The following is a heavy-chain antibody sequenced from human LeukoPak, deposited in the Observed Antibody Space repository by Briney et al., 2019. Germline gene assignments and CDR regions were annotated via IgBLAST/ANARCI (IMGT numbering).Heavy chain of an antibody. CDR2: INPSGGST. J-gene: IGHJ6*03. CDR1: GYTFTSYY. Sequence: ASVKVSCKASGYTFTSYYMHWVRQAPGQGLEWMGIINPSGGSTSYAQKFQGRVTMTRDTSTSTVYMELSSLRSEDTAVYYCARDGSTVVPAAMAHYYYYMDVWGKGTTVTVSS. D-gene: IGHD2-2*01. CDR3: ARDGSTVVPAAMAHYYYYMDV. V-gene: IGHV1-46*01.